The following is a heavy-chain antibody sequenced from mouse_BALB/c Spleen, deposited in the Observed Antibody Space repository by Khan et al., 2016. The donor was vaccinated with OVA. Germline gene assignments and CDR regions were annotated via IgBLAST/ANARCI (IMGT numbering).Heavy chain of an antibody. CDR3: GRRGNDYGRGALVAY. J-gene: IGHJ3*01. Sequence: QVQLQQPGPGLVQPSQSLSITCTVSGFSLNNYSIHWVRQSPGKGLEWLGVIWSAGSTDYNAAFISRLTINKDNSRSQVFFTMNSLQPNDTGIYYCGRRGNDYGRGALVAYWGQGTLVTVSA. CDR1: GFSLNNYS. CDR2: IWSAGST. D-gene: IGHD2-4*01. V-gene: IGHV2-2*02.